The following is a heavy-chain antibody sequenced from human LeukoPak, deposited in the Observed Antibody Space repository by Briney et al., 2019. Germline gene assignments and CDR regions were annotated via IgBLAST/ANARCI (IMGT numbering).Heavy chain of an antibody. V-gene: IGHV3-74*01. J-gene: IGHJ4*02. D-gene: IGHD2-2*01. CDR1: GFTFKLYW. CDR3: ARDFGYCSSTSCYAVFDY. CDR2: INHDGSDT. Sequence: GGSLRLSCAASGFTFKLYWMHWVRQVPGRGPVWVSRINHDGSDTIYADSVRGRFTISRDDAKNTLYLQMNSLRAEDTAVYYCARDFGYCSSTSCYAVFDYWGQGTLVTVSS.